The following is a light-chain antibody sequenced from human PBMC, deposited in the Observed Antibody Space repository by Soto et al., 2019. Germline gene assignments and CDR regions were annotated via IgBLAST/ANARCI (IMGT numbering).Light chain of an antibody. V-gene: IGKV1-5*01. CDR2: GAS. CDR1: QSISTW. CDR3: QQYNILPLT. Sequence: IPTSKSPATLSAWLGERVTLTCRASQSISTWLAWYQQKPGKAPKLLIYGASTRPSGIPARFSGSGSGTEFTLTISSLQSEDFAVYYCQQYNILPLTFGQGAGMEIK. J-gene: IGKJ1*01.